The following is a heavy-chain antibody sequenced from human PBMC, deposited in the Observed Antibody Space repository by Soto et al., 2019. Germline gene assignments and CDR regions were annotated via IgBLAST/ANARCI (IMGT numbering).Heavy chain of an antibody. CDR3: ARHGSN. J-gene: IGHJ4*02. CDR1: GGSSSNSSYY. V-gene: IGHV4-39*01. Sequence: PSEALSLTCTVSGGSSSNSSYYWGWIRRPPGKGLEWIGTIYYSGITYYNPSLKSRVTISVDTSKNQFSLKLTSVTTADTAVYYCARHGSNWGQGTLVTVSS. CDR2: IYYSGIT.